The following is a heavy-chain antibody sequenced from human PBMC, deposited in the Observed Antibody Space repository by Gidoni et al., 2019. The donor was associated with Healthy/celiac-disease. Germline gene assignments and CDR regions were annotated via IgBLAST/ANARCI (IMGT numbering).Heavy chain of an antibody. CDR3: ARENSSAYYYYGMDG. CDR2: IKQDGREK. Sequence: EVQLVASGGGFVQPGGSLRLSCAASGFTFSSYWMSWVRQAPGKGLEWGANIKQDGREKYYVDSVKGRFTIARDNAKNSLYRQMNSLRAEDTAGYDCARENSSAYYYYGMDGWGQGTTVTVSS. V-gene: IGHV3-7*03. J-gene: IGHJ6*02. CDR1: GFTFSSYW. D-gene: IGHD6-6*01.